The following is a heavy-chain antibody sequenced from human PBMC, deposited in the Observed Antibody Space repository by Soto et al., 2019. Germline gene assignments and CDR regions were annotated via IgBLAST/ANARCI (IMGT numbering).Heavy chain of an antibody. V-gene: IGHV3-33*01. CDR1: GFAFSSYG. CDR3: ARVDGSGTYPIDY. J-gene: IGHJ4*02. Sequence: QVQLVESGGGVVQPGRSLRLSCAASGFAFSSYGMHWVRQAPGKGLEWVTVIWSGGSDKYYADSVKGRFTISRDNSKNTLYLQKNSLRAEDTAVYYCARVDGSGTYPIDYWGQGTLVTVSS. CDR2: IWSGGSDK. D-gene: IGHD3-10*01.